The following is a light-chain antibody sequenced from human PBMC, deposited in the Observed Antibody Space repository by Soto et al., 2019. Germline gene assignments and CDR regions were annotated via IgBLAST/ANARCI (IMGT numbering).Light chain of an antibody. CDR3: QQYNNWPPWT. Sequence: EIVMTQSPATLSVSPGERATLSCRASQSVSSNLAWYQQKPGQAPRLIIYGASTRATGIPARFSGSGSGTEFTLTISSLQSEDFAVYYCQQYNNWPPWTFGPGTKVEIK. CDR1: QSVSSN. CDR2: GAS. V-gene: IGKV3-15*01. J-gene: IGKJ1*01.